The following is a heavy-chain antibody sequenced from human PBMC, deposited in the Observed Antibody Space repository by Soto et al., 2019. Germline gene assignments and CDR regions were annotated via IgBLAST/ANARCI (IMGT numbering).Heavy chain of an antibody. J-gene: IGHJ1*01. CDR3: AKVPPGITVTRYFQR. CDR1: GGSISSYY. D-gene: IGHD6-19*01. CDR2: IYYSGST. V-gene: IGHV4-59*12. Sequence: SETLSLTCTVSGGSISSYYWSWIRQPPGKGLEWIGYIYYSGSTNYNPSLKSRVTISVDTSKNQFSLKLSSVTAADTAVYYCAKVPPGITVTRYFQRWGQGTLVTVSS.